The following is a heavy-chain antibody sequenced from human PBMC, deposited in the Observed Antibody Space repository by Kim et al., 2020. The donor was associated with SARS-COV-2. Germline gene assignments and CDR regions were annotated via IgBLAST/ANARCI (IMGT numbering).Heavy chain of an antibody. D-gene: IGHD3-10*01. V-gene: IGHV4-34*01. Sequence: SETLSLTCAVYGGSFSGYYWSWIRQPPGKGLEWIGEINHSGSTNYNPSLKSRVTISVDTSKNQFSLKLSSVTAADTAVYYCARGLPKYYYGSGSRTSYYFDYWGQGTLVTVSS. J-gene: IGHJ4*02. CDR2: INHSGST. CDR3: ARGLPKYYYGSGSRTSYYFDY. CDR1: GGSFSGYY.